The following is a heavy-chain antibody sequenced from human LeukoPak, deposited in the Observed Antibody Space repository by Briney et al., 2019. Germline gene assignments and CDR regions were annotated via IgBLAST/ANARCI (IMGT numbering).Heavy chain of an antibody. V-gene: IGHV1-18*01. D-gene: IGHD3-22*01. CDR1: AYTFTNYT. CDR2: ISGYNGNT. Sequence: ASVTVSCTASAYTFTNYTINWVRQAPGQGLEWMGWISGYNGNTNYAQKLQGRVTMTTDTSTSTAYMELRSLKSDDTAVYYCASLKNYYDSSGYLVTDAFDIWGQGTMVTVSS. J-gene: IGHJ3*02. CDR3: ASLKNYYDSSGYLVTDAFDI.